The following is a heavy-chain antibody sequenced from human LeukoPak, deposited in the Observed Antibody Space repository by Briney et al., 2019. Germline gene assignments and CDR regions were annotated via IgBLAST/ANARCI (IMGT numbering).Heavy chain of an antibody. CDR2: IYYSGST. D-gene: IGHD3-3*01. V-gene: IGHV4-59*08. CDR3: ARYEGWFDP. J-gene: IGHJ5*02. CDR1: GGSISSYY. Sequence: ASETLSLTCTVSGGSISSYYWSWIRQPPGKGLEWIGYIYYSGSTNYNPSLKSRVTISVDTSKNQFSLKLSSVTAADTAVYYCARYEGWFDPWGQGTLVTVSS.